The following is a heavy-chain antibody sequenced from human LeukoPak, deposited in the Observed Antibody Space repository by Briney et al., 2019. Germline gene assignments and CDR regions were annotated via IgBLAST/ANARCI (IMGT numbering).Heavy chain of an antibody. V-gene: IGHV1-69*02. CDR3: ASSSDCSSTSCRDY. CDR1: GGTFSSYT. D-gene: IGHD2-2*01. CDR2: IIPILGIA. J-gene: IGHJ4*02. Sequence: SVKVSCKASGGTFSSYTISWVRQAPGQGLEWMGRIIPILGIANYAQKFQGRVTITADKSTSTAYMELSSLRSEDTAVYCCASSSDCSSTSCRDYWGQGTLVTVSS.